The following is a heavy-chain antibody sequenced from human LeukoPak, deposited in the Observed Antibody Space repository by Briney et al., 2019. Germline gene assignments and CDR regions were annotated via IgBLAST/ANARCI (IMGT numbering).Heavy chain of an antibody. CDR2: INHSGST. V-gene: IGHV4-39*07. J-gene: IGHJ4*02. D-gene: IGHD3-22*01. CDR3: ARGYYDSSGYFDY. Sequence: SETLSLTCTVSGVSISSGSYYWSWIRQPPGKGLEWIGEINHSGSTNYNPSLKSRVTISVDTSKNQFSLKLSSVTAADTAVYYCARGYYDSSGYFDYWGQGTLVTVSS. CDR1: GVSISSGSYY.